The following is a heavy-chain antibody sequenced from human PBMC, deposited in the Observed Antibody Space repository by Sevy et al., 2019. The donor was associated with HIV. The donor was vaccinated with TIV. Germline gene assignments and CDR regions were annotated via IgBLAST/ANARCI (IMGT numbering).Heavy chain of an antibody. V-gene: IGHV4-30-4*01. CDR1: GGSISSEHNY. D-gene: IGHD3-3*01. J-gene: IGHJ6*02. CDR3: VRLRYHDSWSPGGHYYGLEV. CDR2: SFFRGNT. Sequence: PSETLSLTCSVSGGSISSEHNYWSWIRQPPGKGLEWIGSSFFRGNTYYNPSLQSRVTMSIDTTKNQFSLKVTSVTAADTAVYYCVRLRYHDSWSPGGHYYGLEVWGQGTTVTVSS.